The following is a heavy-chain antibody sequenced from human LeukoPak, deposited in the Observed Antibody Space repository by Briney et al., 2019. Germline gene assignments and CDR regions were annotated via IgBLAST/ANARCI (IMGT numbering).Heavy chain of an antibody. J-gene: IGHJ3*02. CDR3: ARGGDSSTYFLTDAFDI. V-gene: IGHV4-34*01. CDR2: INHSGST. D-gene: IGHD3-22*01. Sequence: SETLSLTCAVYGGSFSGYYWSWIRQPPGKGLEWIGEINHSGSTNYNPSLKSRVTISVDTSKNQFSLKLSSVTAADTAVYYCARGGDSSTYFLTDAFDIWGQGTMVTVSS. CDR1: GGSFSGYY.